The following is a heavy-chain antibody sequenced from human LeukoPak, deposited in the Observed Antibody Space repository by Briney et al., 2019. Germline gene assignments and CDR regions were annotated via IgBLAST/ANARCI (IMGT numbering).Heavy chain of an antibody. J-gene: IGHJ5*02. CDR2: INPSGGST. D-gene: IGHD4-17*01. CDR3: ARDSTVTTFRGCVDP. V-gene: IGHV1-46*01. CDR1: GYTFTNYY. Sequence: ASVKVSCKASGYTFTNYYVHWVRQAPGQGLEWMGVINPSGGSTNYAQKFQGRVTMTRDTSPSTVYMELSSLRSEDTAVYYCARDSTVTTFRGCVDPWGQGTLVTVSS.